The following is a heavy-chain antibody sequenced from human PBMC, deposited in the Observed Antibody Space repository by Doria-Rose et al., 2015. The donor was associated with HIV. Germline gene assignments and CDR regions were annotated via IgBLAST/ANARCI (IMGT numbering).Heavy chain of an antibody. CDR1: GFTFHDHG. D-gene: IGHD6-6*01. Sequence: EVQLVESGGGVVRPGGSLRLSCAASGFTFHDHGMSWVRQVPGKGLEWVSGINWNGGTTHYADSVKGRFTISRDSAKNSLFLQMKNLRVEDTAFYYCARGISYSTSVYFDFWGQGSLVTVSS. V-gene: IGHV3-20*04. J-gene: IGHJ4*02. CDR3: ARGISYSTSVYFDF. CDR2: INWNGGTT.